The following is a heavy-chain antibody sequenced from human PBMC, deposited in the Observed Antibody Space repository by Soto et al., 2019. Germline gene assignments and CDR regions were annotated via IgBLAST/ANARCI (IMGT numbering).Heavy chain of an antibody. CDR3: AKGGPYGVWIGGRCYLDF. CDR2: ISWNSNII. Sequence: EVQLVESGGGLVQPGRSLRLSCAASGFTFDDYAMHWVRRVPGKGLEWVSSISWNSNIIGYADSVKGRFTISRDNAKMSLYLQRNSLRPEDRALYYGAKGGPYGVWIGGRCYLDFWGQGTLVTVSS. V-gene: IGHV3-9*01. CDR1: GFTFDDYA. D-gene: IGHD3-3*01. J-gene: IGHJ4*02.